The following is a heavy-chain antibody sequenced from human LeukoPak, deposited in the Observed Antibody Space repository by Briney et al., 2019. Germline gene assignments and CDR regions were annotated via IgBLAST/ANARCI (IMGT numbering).Heavy chain of an antibody. V-gene: IGHV4-61*07. CDR2: IYYSGST. CDR1: X. Sequence: XXSWIRQPPGKGLEWIGYIYYSGSTNYNPSLKSRVTISVDTSKNQFSLKLSSVTAADTAVYYCAGRGYSYGYRREFDYWGQGTLVTVSS. J-gene: IGHJ4*02. CDR3: AGRGYSYGYRREFDY. D-gene: IGHD5-18*01.